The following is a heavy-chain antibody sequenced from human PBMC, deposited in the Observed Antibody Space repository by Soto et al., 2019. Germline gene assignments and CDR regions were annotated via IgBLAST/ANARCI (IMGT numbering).Heavy chain of an antibody. CDR3: ARPEVDGIVVVPDVTRFGLDG. V-gene: IGHV1-46*01. CDR1: GYTFTSYY. D-gene: IGHD2-2*01. CDR2: INPSGGST. J-gene: IGHJ6*02. Sequence: ASVKVSCKASGYTFTSYYMHWVRQAPGQGLEWMGIINPSGGSTSYAQKFQGRVTMTRDTSTSTVYMELSSLRSEDTAVYYCARPEVDGIVVVPDVTRFGLDGWGQGTTVTVSS.